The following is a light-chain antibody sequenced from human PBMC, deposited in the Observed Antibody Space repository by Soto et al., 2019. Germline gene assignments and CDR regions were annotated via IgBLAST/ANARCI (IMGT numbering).Light chain of an antibody. V-gene: IGKV1-5*03. CDR2: KAS. CDR1: QSISGW. CDR3: QQYNNYGSWT. Sequence: DIQMTQSPSTLSASVGDRVTITCRASQSISGWLAWYQQKPGKAPKLLIYKASTLESGVPSRFSGSGSGTGFTHTISSLQPDDFATYYCQQYNNYGSWTFGQGTKVDIK. J-gene: IGKJ1*01.